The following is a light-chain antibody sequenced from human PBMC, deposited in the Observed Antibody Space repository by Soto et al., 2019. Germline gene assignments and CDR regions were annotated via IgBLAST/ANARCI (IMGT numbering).Light chain of an antibody. V-gene: IGLV2-14*01. Sequence: QSVLTQPASVSGSPGQSITISCTGSSSVVGAYNFVSWYQQHPGQGPKLMIFEVSNRPSGLSNRFSGSKSGNSASLTISGLQAEHEADYYCISYTTRSTPVFRTGTKGTAL. CDR3: ISYTTRSTPV. CDR2: EVS. CDR1: SSVVGAYNF. J-gene: IGLJ1*01.